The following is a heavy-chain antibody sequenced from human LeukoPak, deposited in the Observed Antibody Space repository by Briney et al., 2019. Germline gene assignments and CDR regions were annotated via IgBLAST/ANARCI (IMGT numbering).Heavy chain of an antibody. V-gene: IGHV3-53*01. CDR3: ATAKVVYYDSSGPFDQ. Sequence: PGGSLRLSCAAAGITVSPNYMHWVRQVPGRGLEWVSVLYSAGSAYYADSVKGRFTISRDTSKNTLYLDMSSLSADDTAVYYCATAKVVYYDSSGPFDQWGQGTPVTVSS. CDR2: LYSAGSA. J-gene: IGHJ4*02. D-gene: IGHD3-22*01. CDR1: GITVSPNY.